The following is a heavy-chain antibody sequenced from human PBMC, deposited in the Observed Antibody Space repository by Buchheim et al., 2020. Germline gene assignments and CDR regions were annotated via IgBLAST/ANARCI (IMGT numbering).Heavy chain of an antibody. CDR3: AKLVAEIYNQLGERDYYYYYGMDV. J-gene: IGHJ6*02. CDR1: GFTFGSYG. CDR2: ISYDGSNK. Sequence: QVQLVESGGGVVQPGRSLRLSCAASGFTFGSYGMHWVRQAPGKGLEWVAVISYDGSNKYYADSVKGRFTISRDNSKNTLYPQMNSLRAEDTAVYYCAKLVAEIYNQLGERDYYYYYGMDVWGQGTT. V-gene: IGHV3-30*18. D-gene: IGHD1-1*01.